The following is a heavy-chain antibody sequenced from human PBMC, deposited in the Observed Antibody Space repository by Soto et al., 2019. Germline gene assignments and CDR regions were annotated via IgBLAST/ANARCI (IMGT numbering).Heavy chain of an antibody. CDR2: FDPEDGET. D-gene: IGHD1-26*01. V-gene: IGHV1-24*01. CDR3: ATDVSGSHLYYYGMDV. CDR1: GYTLTELS. Sequence: ASVKVSCKVSGYTLTELSMHWVRQAPGKGLEWMGGFDPEDGETIYAQKFQGRVTMTEDTSTDTAYMELSSLRSEDTAVYYCATDVSGSHLYYYGMDVWGQGTTVTVSS. J-gene: IGHJ6*02.